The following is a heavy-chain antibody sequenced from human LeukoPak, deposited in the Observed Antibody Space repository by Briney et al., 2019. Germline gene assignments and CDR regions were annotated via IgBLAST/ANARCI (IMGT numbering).Heavy chain of an antibody. V-gene: IGHV3-30*18. D-gene: IGHD3-10*01. CDR3: AKNYRSKEVRGQFCYYCALDV. J-gene: IGHJ6*02. CDR1: GFTFTSYS. Sequence: GGSLRLSCAASGFTFTSYSMNWVRQAPGKGLEGVAVISYDGNTRYYADSVKGRFTISRDNSKNTLFLEMNSLRAEDTADYYCAKNYRSKEVRGQFCYYCALDVWGQGTTVTVSS. CDR2: ISYDGNTR.